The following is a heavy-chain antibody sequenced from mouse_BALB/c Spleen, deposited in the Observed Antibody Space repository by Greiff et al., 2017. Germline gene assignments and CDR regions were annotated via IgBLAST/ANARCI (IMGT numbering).Heavy chain of an antibody. CDR3: ARVGFDY. V-gene: IGHV1-12*01. J-gene: IGHJ2*01. Sequence: QVQLQQPGAELVKPGASVKMSCKASGYTFTSYNMHWVKQTPGQGLEWIGAIYPGNGDTSYNQKFKGKATLTADKSSSTAYMQLSSLTSEDSAVYYCARVGFDYWGQGTTLTVSS. CDR1: GYTFTSYN. CDR2: IYPGNGDT.